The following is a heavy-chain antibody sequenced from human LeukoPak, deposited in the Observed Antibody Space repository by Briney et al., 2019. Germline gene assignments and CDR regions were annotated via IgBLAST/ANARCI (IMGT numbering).Heavy chain of an antibody. CDR3: ARRRRIGAAGGDGMDV. V-gene: IGHV4-4*09. CDR2: TYNSGRT. J-gene: IGHJ6*02. D-gene: IGHD6-13*01. CDR1: GGSMSNYY. Sequence: PSETLSLTCTVSGGSMSNYYWTWIRQPPGQGLEWIGYTYNSGRTNYNPSLKSRVTISADTSKNQFSLKLDSVTAADTANYYGARRRRIGAAGGDGMDVWGQGTTVTVSS.